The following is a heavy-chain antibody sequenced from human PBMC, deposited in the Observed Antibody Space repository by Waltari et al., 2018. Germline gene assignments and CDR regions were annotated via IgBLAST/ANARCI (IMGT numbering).Heavy chain of an antibody. Sequence: EVQLVESGGGLVQPGGSLRLSCAASGFTVSSNYMSWVRQAPGMGLEWVSVIYSGGSTDYADSVKGRFTISRDNSKNTLYLQMNSLRAEDTAVYYCARDRQSYGMDVWGQGTTVTVSS. J-gene: IGHJ6*02. V-gene: IGHV3-66*01. CDR2: IYSGGST. CDR1: GFTVSSNY. CDR3: ARDRQSYGMDV.